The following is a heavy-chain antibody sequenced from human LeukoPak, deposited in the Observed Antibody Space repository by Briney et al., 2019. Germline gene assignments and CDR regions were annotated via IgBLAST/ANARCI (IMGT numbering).Heavy chain of an antibody. V-gene: IGHV3-23*01. J-gene: IGHJ4*02. CDR2: ISGSGGST. CDR1: GFTFSSYG. D-gene: IGHD2/OR15-2a*01. CDR3: AKGWDNYFPLYFDY. Sequence: GGTLRLSCAASGFTFSSYGMSWVRQAPGKGLEWVSAISGSGGSTYYADSVKGRFTISRDNSKNTLYLQMNSLRAEDTAVYYCAKGWDNYFPLYFDYWGQGTLVTVSS.